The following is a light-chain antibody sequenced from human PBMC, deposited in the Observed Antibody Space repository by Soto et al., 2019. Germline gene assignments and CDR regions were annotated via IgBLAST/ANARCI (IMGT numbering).Light chain of an antibody. CDR2: DAS. CDR3: QQRSNWPTT. CDR1: QSVSSY. J-gene: IGKJ4*01. V-gene: IGKV3-11*01. Sequence: EIVLTQSPATLSLSPGERATLSCRASQSVSSYLAWYQQKPGQAPRLLIYDASNMATGIPPRFSGSGSGTDFTLTISSLEPEDFAFYYCQQRSNWPTTFGGGTKLEIK.